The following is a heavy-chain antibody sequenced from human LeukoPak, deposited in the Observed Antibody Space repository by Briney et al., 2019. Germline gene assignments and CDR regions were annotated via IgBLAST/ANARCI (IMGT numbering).Heavy chain of an antibody. Sequence: PSETLSLTCTVSGGSISSYYWSWIRQPPGKGLEWIGYIYYSGSTNHNPSLKSRVTISVDTSKNQFSLKLSSVTAADTAVYYCARGRLYCSGGSCYSNFPPFDYWGQGTLVTVSS. D-gene: IGHD2-15*01. CDR2: IYYSGST. V-gene: IGHV4-59*01. CDR3: ARGRLYCSGGSCYSNFPPFDY. CDR1: GGSISSYY. J-gene: IGHJ4*02.